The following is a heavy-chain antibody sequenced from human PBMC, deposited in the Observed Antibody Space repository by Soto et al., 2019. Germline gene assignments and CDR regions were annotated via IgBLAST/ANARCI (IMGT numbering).Heavy chain of an antibody. CDR2: ISGSGGST. CDR1: GFTFSSYA. Sequence: PGGSLRLSCAASGFTFSSYAMSWVRQAPGKGLEWVSAISGSGGSTYYTDSVKGRFTISRDNSKNTLYLQMNSLRAEDTAVYYCAKDRRPLAIAAAFDYWGQGTLVTVSS. CDR3: AKDRRPLAIAAAFDY. J-gene: IGHJ4*02. V-gene: IGHV3-23*01. D-gene: IGHD6-13*01.